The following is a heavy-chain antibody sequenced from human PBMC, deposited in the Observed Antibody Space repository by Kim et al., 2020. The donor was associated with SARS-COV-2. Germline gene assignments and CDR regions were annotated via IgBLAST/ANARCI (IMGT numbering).Heavy chain of an antibody. D-gene: IGHD3-3*01. J-gene: IGHJ4*02. V-gene: IGHV4-31*02. CDR3: ARGRITIFGVVTEFDY. Sequence: IRSRVTISVDTSKTQFSLKLSSVTAADTAVYYCARGRITIFGVVTEFDYWGQGTLVTVSS.